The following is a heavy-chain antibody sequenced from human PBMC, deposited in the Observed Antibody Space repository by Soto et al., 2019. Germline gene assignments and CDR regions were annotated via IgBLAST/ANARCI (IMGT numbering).Heavy chain of an antibody. CDR2: INAGNGNT. Sequence: GASVKVSCKASGYTFTSYAMHWVRQAPGQRLEWMGWINAGNGNTKYSQKFQGRVTITRDTSASTAYMELNSLKTEDTAVYYCTTDLLGDAFDIWGQGTMVTVSS. D-gene: IGHD7-27*01. CDR1: GYTFTSYA. V-gene: IGHV1-3*01. J-gene: IGHJ3*02. CDR3: TTDLLGDAFDI.